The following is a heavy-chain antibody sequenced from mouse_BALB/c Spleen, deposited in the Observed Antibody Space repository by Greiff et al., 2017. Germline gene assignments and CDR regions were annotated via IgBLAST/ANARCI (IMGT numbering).Heavy chain of an antibody. CDR2: IDPSDSET. D-gene: IGHD1-1*01. Sequence: QVQLQQSGPELVKPGASVKLSCKASGYTFTSYWMNWVKQRPGRGLEWIGRIDPSDSETHYNQKFKDKATLTVDKSSSTAYIQLSSLTSEDSAVYYCARERYGAMDYWGQGTSVTVSS. J-gene: IGHJ4*01. V-gene: IGHV1-69*02. CDR3: ARERYGAMDY. CDR1: GYTFTSYW.